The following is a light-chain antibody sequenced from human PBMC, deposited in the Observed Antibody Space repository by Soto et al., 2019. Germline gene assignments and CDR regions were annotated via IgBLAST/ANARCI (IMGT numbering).Light chain of an antibody. Sequence: QSVLTQPASVSGSLGQSITISCTGTSSDVGYYDYVSWYQQHPDKAPKLMIYEVTNRPSGVSNRFSGSKSGNTASLTISGLQAEDEADYYCSSYTGTSTYVFGTGTKLTVL. V-gene: IGLV2-14*01. CDR3: SSYTGTSTYV. CDR2: EVT. J-gene: IGLJ1*01. CDR1: SSDVGYYDY.